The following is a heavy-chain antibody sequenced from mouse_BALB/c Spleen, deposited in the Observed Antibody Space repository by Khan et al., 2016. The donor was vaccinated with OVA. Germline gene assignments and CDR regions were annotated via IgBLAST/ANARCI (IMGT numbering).Heavy chain of an antibody. V-gene: IGHV3-2*02. CDR1: GFSITSDYA. CDR3: ARGRSY. J-gene: IGHJ3*01. Sequence: EVELVESGPGLVKPSQSLSLTCTVTGFSITSDYAWNWIRQFPGNKLDWMGYINYSGTTSYHPSLKSRISITRDTSKNQFFLQLNSATTEDTATYYCARGRSYWGQGTLVTVSA. CDR2: INYSGTT.